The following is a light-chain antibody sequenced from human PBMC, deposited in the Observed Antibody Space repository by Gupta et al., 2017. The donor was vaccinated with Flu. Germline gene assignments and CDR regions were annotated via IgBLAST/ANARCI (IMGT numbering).Light chain of an antibody. V-gene: IGKV3-15*01. J-gene: IGKJ4*01. CDR3: QQYYKWPPS. Sequence: EIVMTQSPATLSVSPGERATLSCRASQSVSSNLAWYQQKPGQAPELLISGASTRATGIPARFSGSGSGTEFTLTISSLQSEDFAVYYCQQYYKWPPSFGGGTKVDIK. CDR2: GAS. CDR1: QSVSSN.